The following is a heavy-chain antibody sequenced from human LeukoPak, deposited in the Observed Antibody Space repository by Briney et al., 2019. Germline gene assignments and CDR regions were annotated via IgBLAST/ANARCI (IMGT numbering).Heavy chain of an antibody. D-gene: IGHD3-16*01. J-gene: IGHJ4*02. CDR2: IYHSGST. CDR3: TRGAGWLIDY. V-gene: IGHV4-4*03. CDR1: GGSISSSNW. Sequence: PGTLSLTCAVSGGSISSSNWWSWVRQPPGKGLEWIGEIYHSGSTNYNPSLKSRVTISADTSKNQFSLKLNSLTTADTAVYYCTRGAGWLIDYWGQGILVTVSS.